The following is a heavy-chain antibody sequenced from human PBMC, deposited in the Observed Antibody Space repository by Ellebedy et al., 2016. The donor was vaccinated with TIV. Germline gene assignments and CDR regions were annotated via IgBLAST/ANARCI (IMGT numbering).Heavy chain of an antibody. V-gene: IGHV4-34*01. CDR3: ARGGSVACRPNYFDY. CDR2: INHSGGT. J-gene: IGHJ4*02. Sequence: MPSETLSLTCAVYGESFRNYYWSWIRQPPGKGLEWIEEINHSGGTNYNQSLKSRVTISLDTSKKQFSLKMTSVTAADTAVYYCARGGSVACRPNYFDYWGRGTPVTVSS. CDR1: GESFRNYY. D-gene: IGHD5-12*01.